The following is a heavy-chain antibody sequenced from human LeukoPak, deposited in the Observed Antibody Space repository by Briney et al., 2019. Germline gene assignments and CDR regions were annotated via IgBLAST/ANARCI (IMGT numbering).Heavy chain of an antibody. Sequence: ASVKVSCKASGYTFTGCYMHWVRQAPGQGLEWMGWINPNSGGTNYAQKFQDRVTMTRDTSISTAYMELNSLRSDDTAVYYCARLGPYHLTLDYWGQGTLVTVSS. J-gene: IGHJ4*02. CDR2: INPNSGGT. CDR3: ARLGPYHLTLDY. V-gene: IGHV1-2*02. CDR1: GYTFTGCY. D-gene: IGHD1-14*01.